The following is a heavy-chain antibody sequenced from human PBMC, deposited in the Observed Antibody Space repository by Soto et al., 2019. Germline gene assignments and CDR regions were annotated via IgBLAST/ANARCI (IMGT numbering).Heavy chain of an antibody. J-gene: IGHJ4*02. Sequence: HVQLQESGPGLVKPSETLSLICTVSGDSISSYYWSWIRQPPGKGLEWIGFIYYTGSTNYNPSLKSRVIISVDTSKNQLSLKLSSVTAADTAVYYCARRAGAVPGGIDFWGQGTLVTVSS. V-gene: IGHV4-59*08. CDR3: ARRAGAVPGGIDF. D-gene: IGHD6-19*01. CDR2: IYYTGST. CDR1: GDSISSYY.